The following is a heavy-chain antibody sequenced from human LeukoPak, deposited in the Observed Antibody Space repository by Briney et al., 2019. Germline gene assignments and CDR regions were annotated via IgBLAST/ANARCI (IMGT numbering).Heavy chain of an antibody. CDR1: GGSISSSSYY. J-gene: IGHJ3*02. D-gene: IGHD6-13*01. Sequence: SETLSLTCTVSGGSISSSSYYWGWIRQPPGKGLEWIGSIYYSGSTYYNPSLKSRVTISVDTSKNQFSLKLSSVTAADTAVYYCARTPFIAWKRVDAFDIWGQGTMVTVSS. V-gene: IGHV4-39*07. CDR3: ARTPFIAWKRVDAFDI. CDR2: IYYSGST.